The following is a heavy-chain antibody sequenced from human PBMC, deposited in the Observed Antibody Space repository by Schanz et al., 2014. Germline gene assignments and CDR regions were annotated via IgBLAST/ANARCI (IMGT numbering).Heavy chain of an antibody. CDR1: GFTFSKAW. CDR3: ARGTGTFDS. V-gene: IGHV3-23*04. D-gene: IGHD3-9*01. CDR2: IAGDGGGP. Sequence: EVQLVESGGGLVKPGGSLRLSCAASGFTFSKAWMSWVRQAPGKGLEWVSVIAGDGGGPNYADSVKGRFTISRDNSDITMYLQMNNLRAEDTAVYYCARGTGTFDSWGQGTLVTVSS. J-gene: IGHJ4*02.